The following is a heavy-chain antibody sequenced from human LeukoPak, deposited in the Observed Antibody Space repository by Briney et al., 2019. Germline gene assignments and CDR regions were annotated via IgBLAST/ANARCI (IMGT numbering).Heavy chain of an antibody. CDR2: IIPIFGTA. D-gene: IGHD3-3*01. CDR3: ARVGRITIFGVVPDYYMDV. J-gene: IGHJ6*03. V-gene: IGHV1-69*13. Sequence: SVKVSCKASGGTFSSYAISWVRQAPGQGLEWMGGIIPIFGTANYAQKFQGRVTITADESTSTAYMELSSLRSDDTAVYYCARVGRITIFGVVPDYYMDVWGKGTTVTVSS. CDR1: GGTFSSYA.